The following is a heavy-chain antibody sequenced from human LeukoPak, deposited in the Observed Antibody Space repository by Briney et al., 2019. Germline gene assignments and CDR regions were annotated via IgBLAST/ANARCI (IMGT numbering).Heavy chain of an antibody. CDR1: GGSFSGYY. V-gene: IGHV4-34*01. J-gene: IGHJ3*01. Sequence: PSETLSLTCAVYGGSFSGYYWSWIRQPPGKGLEWIGEINHSGSTNYNPSLKSRVSMSLDMSKNQFSLSLSSVTAADTAIYYCAREVITPGDSDGFDLWGQGTMVSVSS. CDR2: INHSGST. D-gene: IGHD2-2*01. CDR3: AREVITPGDSDGFDL.